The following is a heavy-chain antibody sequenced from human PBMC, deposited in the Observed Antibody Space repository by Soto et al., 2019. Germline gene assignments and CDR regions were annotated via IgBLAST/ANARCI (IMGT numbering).Heavy chain of an antibody. D-gene: IGHD6-19*01. CDR1: GFAFGSYW. Sequence: GGSLRLSCGASGFAFGSYWMGWVRQAPVKGLEWVAYINQGGSETYYVDSVRGRFTVSRDNARNSLDLQMNSLRADDTAVYYCARGSLYSSVWLNWFDPWGRGTLVTVSS. CDR2: INQGGSET. V-gene: IGHV3-7*03. CDR3: ARGSLYSSVWLNWFDP. J-gene: IGHJ5*02.